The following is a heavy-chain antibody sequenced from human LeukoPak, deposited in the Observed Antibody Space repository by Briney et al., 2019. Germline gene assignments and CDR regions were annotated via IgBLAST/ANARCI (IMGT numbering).Heavy chain of an antibody. Sequence: QSGGSLRLSCAASGFTFSSYAMSWVRQAPGKGLEWVSAISGSGGSTYYADSVKGRFTISRDNSKNTLYLQMNSLRAEDTAVYYCAKPPVRSPGIAVAGTEFDYWGQGTLVTVSS. J-gene: IGHJ4*02. CDR2: ISGSGGST. D-gene: IGHD6-19*01. CDR3: AKPPVRSPGIAVAGTEFDY. V-gene: IGHV3-23*01. CDR1: GFTFSSYA.